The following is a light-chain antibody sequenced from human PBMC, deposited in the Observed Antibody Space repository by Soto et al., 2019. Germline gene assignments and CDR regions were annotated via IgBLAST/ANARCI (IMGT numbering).Light chain of an antibody. CDR1: ISDVAGYNY. CDR2: DVT. Sequence: QSMLTQPRSVSGSPGQSVTISCTGTISDVAGYNYVSWYQHHPGKAPKLLISDVTKRPSWVPDRFSGSKSGSTASLTISELQAEDEADYYCSSYAGSNNLVFGGGTKVTVL. CDR3: SSYAGSNNLV. V-gene: IGLV2-11*01. J-gene: IGLJ2*01.